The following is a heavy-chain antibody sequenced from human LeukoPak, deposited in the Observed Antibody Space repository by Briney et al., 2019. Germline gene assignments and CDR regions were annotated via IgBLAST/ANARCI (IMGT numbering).Heavy chain of an antibody. J-gene: IGHJ4*02. V-gene: IGHV3-48*02. D-gene: IGHD4-17*01. Sequence: PGGSLRLSCAASGFTFSSYSMNWVRQAPGKGLEWVSHISSSSSTIYYADSVKGRFTISRDNAKNSLYLQMNSLRDEDTAVYYCAKWSGDYPSYYLDYWGQGTLVTVSS. CDR2: ISSSSSTI. CDR3: AKWSGDYPSYYLDY. CDR1: GFTFSSYS.